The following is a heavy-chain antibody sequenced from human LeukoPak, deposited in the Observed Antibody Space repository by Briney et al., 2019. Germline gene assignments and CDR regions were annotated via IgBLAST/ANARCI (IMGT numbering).Heavy chain of an antibody. Sequence: GGSLRLACAASGFYFSSYNMNWVRQTPGKGLEWVSSITSSSTYTFYADSVKGRFTISRDNARNSLSLQMNSLRAEDTAVYYCARDPYSGTYGNTYYYYMDVWGKGTTVTISS. CDR3: ARDPYSGTYGNTYYYYMDV. D-gene: IGHD1-26*01. CDR1: GFYFSSYN. CDR2: ITSSSTYT. J-gene: IGHJ6*03. V-gene: IGHV3-21*01.